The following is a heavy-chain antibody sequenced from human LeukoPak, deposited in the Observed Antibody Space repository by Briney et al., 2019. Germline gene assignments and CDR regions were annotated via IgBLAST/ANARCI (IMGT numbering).Heavy chain of an antibody. CDR2: ITTYNGNT. CDR1: NYTFTSYT. J-gene: IGHJ6*03. Sequence: ASVKVSCKASNYTFTSYTITWVRQAPGQGLEWMGWITTYNGNTNYAQMLQGRVTMTTDTPTSTAYMELRSLRSDDTAVYYCVRDGHRLFDYYYNYMDVWGKGTTVTVSS. CDR3: VRDGHRLFDYYYNYMDV. V-gene: IGHV1-18*04. D-gene: IGHD2-21*01.